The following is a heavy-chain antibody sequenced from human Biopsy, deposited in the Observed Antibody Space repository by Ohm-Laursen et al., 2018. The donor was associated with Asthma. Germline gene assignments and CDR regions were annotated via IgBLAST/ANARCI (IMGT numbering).Heavy chain of an antibody. CDR1: PGSINDYY. Sequence: LETLSLTCTVSPGSINDYYWNWIRQFPGKGLEWIGYVHSTGSTRFNPSLKSRLTISVDTSVDQVSLKLTSVTAADTAVYYCARATSTWSQSGPHYFDHWGQGTLVTVSP. CDR2: VHSTGST. CDR3: ARATSTWSQSGPHYFDH. D-gene: IGHD6-13*01. V-gene: IGHV4-59*01. J-gene: IGHJ4*02.